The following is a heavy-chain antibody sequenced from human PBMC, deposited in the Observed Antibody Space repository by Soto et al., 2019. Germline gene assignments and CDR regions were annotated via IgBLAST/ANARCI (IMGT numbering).Heavy chain of an antibody. J-gene: IGHJ6*02. Sequence: PGGSLRLSCAASGFTFSTYTMNWVRQAPGKGLEWVSTISSSSSYIYYTDSVKGRFTISRDNAKNSLYLQMNSLRAEDTAVYYCAREPPERALVYGMDVWGQGTTVTVSS. CDR2: ISSSSSYI. CDR3: AREPPERALVYGMDV. V-gene: IGHV3-21*01. D-gene: IGHD1-26*01. CDR1: GFTFSTYT.